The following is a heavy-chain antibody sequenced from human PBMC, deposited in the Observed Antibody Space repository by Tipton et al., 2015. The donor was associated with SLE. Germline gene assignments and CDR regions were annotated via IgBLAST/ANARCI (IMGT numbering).Heavy chain of an antibody. V-gene: IGHV4-59*11. CDR1: GGSISSHY. J-gene: IGHJ6*02. CDR3: AGTTPQGYYGMDV. Sequence: TLSLTCTVSGGSISSHYWSWIRQPPGKGLEWIGYIYYSGSTNYNPSLKSRVTISVDTSKNQFSLKLSSVTAADTAVYYCAGTTPQGYYGMDVWGQGTTVTVSS. D-gene: IGHD2-15*01. CDR2: IYYSGST.